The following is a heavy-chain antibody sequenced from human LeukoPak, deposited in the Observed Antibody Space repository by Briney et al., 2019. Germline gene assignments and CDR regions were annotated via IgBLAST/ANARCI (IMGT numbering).Heavy chain of an antibody. V-gene: IGHV3-30-3*01. D-gene: IGHD3-3*01. CDR1: GFTFSSYA. J-gene: IGHJ6*03. Sequence: GGSLRLSCAASGFTFSSYAMHWVRQAPGKGLEWVAVISYDGSNKYYADSVKGRFTISRDNSKNTLYLQMNSLRAEDTAVYYCARGEWYYYYMDVWGKGTTVTVSS. CDR2: ISYDGSNK. CDR3: ARGEWYYYYMDV.